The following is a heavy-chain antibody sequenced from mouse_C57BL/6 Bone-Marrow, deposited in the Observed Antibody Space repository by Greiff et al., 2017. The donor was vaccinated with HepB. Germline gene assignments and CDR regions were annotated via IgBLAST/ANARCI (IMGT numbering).Heavy chain of an antibody. J-gene: IGHJ3*01. CDR3: VRQGLYYGSRGFAY. V-gene: IGHV10-1*01. CDR1: GFSFNTYA. D-gene: IGHD1-1*01. CDR2: IRSKSNNYAT. Sequence: GGGLVQPKGSLKLSCAASGFSFNTYAMNWVRQAPGKGLEWVARIRSKSNNYATYYADSVKDRFTISRDDSESMLYLQMNNLKTEDTAMYYCVRQGLYYGSRGFAYWGQGTLVTVSA.